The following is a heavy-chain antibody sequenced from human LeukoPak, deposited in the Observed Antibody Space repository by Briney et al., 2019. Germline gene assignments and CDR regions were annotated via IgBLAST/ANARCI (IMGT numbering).Heavy chain of an antibody. CDR2: LYYRGST. Sequence: SETLSLTCTVSGGSISSYSWSWIRQPPGKGLEWIGYLYYRGSTNYNPSLKSRVTISVDTSKNQFSLKLSSVTAADTAVYYCARDRYCSGGSCYQIPGWFDHWGQGTLVTVSS. CDR1: GGSISSYS. V-gene: IGHV4-59*01. J-gene: IGHJ5*02. D-gene: IGHD2-15*01. CDR3: ARDRYCSGGSCYQIPGWFDH.